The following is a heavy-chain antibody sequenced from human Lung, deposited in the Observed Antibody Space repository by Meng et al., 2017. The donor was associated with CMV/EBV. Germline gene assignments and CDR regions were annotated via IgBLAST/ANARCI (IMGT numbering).Heavy chain of an antibody. CDR3: ARIYCSGGTCYDAFDI. V-gene: IGHV1-2*02. CDR1: GYSFTGYY. D-gene: IGHD2-15*01. Sequence: ASXXVSXKASGYSFTGYYMHWVRQAPGQGLEWMGWIIPNRGGANYAQKFQGRATMTRDTSISTAYMELRSLSTDDTAIYYCARIYCSGGTCYDAFDIWCQGTMVTVSS. J-gene: IGHJ3*02. CDR2: IIPNRGGA.